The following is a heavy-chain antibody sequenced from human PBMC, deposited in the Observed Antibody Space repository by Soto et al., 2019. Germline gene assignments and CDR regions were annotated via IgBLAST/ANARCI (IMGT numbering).Heavy chain of an antibody. J-gene: IGHJ4*02. Sequence: SQTLSLTCAISGASVSSNTAAWNWIRQSPSRGLEWLGRTYYGSKWYVDYAVSVKSRITINPDTSKNQFSLQLNSVTPEDTAVYFCARDRSPGSSSWYDYWGQGTLVTVSS. D-gene: IGHD6-13*01. CDR2: TYYGSKWYV. CDR3: ARDRSPGSSSWYDY. CDR1: GASVSSNTAA. V-gene: IGHV6-1*01.